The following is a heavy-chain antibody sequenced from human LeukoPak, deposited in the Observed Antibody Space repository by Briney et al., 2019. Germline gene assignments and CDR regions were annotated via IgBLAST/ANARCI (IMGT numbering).Heavy chain of an antibody. CDR2: IYHSGRT. V-gene: IGHV4-39*01. Sequence: WVRQPPGKGLEWIGSIYHSGRTCYNPSLKSRVTIFVDTSKNQFSLKLSSVTAAETAVYYCARQEGATDYWGQGTLVTVSS. D-gene: IGHD1-26*01. CDR3: ARQEGATDY. J-gene: IGHJ4*02.